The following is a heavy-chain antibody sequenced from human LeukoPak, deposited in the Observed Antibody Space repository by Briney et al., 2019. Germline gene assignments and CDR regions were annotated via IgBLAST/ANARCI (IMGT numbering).Heavy chain of an antibody. Sequence: ASVKVSCKASGYTFTSYGISWVRQAPGQGLEWIGWISAYNGNTNYAQKLQGRVTMTTDTSTSTAYMELRSLRSDDTAVYYCARTYYYDSSGYYQDHWGQGTLVTVSS. CDR1: GYTFTSYG. CDR2: ISAYNGNT. V-gene: IGHV1-18*01. J-gene: IGHJ4*02. D-gene: IGHD3-22*01. CDR3: ARTYYYDSSGYYQDH.